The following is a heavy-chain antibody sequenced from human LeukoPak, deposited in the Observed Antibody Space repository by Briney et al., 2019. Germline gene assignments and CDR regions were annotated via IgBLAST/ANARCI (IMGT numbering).Heavy chain of an antibody. Sequence: GGSLRLSCAASGFTVSNNYMSWVRQAPGKGLEWVSVIYSGGYTYYADSVKGRFTISRDSSKNTLYLQMNSLRPEDTAVYYCARARPSMWIDYWGQGTLVTVSS. V-gene: IGHV3-66*02. CDR1: GFTVSNNY. CDR2: IYSGGYT. D-gene: IGHD5-12*01. CDR3: ARARPSMWIDY. J-gene: IGHJ4*02.